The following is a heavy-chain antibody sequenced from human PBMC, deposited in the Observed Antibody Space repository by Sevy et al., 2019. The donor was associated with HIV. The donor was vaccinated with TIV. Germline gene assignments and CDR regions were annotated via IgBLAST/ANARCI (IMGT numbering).Heavy chain of an antibody. CDR1: GYTFTSYG. Sequence: ASVKVSCKASGYTFTSYGISWVRQAPGQGLEWMGWISAYNGNTNYAQKLQGRVTMTTDTSTGTAYMELRSLRSDDTAVYYCARVGYCSSTSCYAGWFDPWGQGTLVTVSS. D-gene: IGHD2-2*01. J-gene: IGHJ5*02. CDR2: ISAYNGNT. CDR3: ARVGYCSSTSCYAGWFDP. V-gene: IGHV1-18*01.